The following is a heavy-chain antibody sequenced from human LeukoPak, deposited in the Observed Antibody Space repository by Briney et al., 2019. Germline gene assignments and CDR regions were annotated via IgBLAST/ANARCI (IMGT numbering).Heavy chain of an antibody. Sequence: GGSLRLSCAASGFTFSSYAMSWVRQAPGKGLEWVSAISGSGGSTYYADPVKGRFTISRDNSKTTLYLQMNSLRAEDTAVYYCAKDPDYDYGDLLDYWGQGALVTVSS. CDR1: GFTFSSYA. V-gene: IGHV3-23*01. J-gene: IGHJ4*02. D-gene: IGHD4-17*01. CDR3: AKDPDYDYGDLLDY. CDR2: ISGSGGST.